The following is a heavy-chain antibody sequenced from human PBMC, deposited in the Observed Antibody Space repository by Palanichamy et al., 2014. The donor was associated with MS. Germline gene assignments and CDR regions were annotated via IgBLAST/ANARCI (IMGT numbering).Heavy chain of an antibody. CDR1: GFTVSSTF. D-gene: IGHD6-13*01. CDR2: LYSDGRT. J-gene: IGHJ6*02. CDR3: ARAWGGQQPDNFYYYGLDV. V-gene: IGHV3-53*02. Sequence: EEQLVETGGDLIQPGGSLRLSCAASGFTVSSTFMSWVRQAPGKGLEWAALLYSDGRTYYADSVKGRVTISRDNSKNMLYFQVNSLRVEDTAVYYCARAWGGQQPDNFYYYGLDVWGQGTTVTVSS.